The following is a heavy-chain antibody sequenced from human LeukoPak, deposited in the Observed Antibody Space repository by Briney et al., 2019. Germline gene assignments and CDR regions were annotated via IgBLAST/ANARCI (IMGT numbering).Heavy chain of an antibody. CDR2: IYYSGST. CDR3: ARVGDSSRYYYAPFDY. D-gene: IGHD3-22*01. J-gene: IGHJ4*02. V-gene: IGHV4-59*01. CDR1: GGSISSYY. Sequence: KSSETLSLTCTVSGGSISSYYWSWIRQPPGKGLEWIGYIYYSGSTNYNPSLKSRVTISVDTSKNQFSLRLSSVTAADTAVYYCARVGDSSRYYYAPFDYWGQGTLVTVSS.